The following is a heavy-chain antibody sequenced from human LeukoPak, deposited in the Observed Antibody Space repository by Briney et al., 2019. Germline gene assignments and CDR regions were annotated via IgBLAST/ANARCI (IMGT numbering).Heavy chain of an antibody. CDR1: GFSFSSYG. CDR3: AKGYSSGYYNSFDY. D-gene: IGHD6-19*01. CDR2: IRYDENDK. J-gene: IGHJ4*02. Sequence: GGPLRLSCAASGFSFSSYGMHWVRQAPGKGLEWVAFIRYDENDKYYADSVKGRFTISRDNSKNTLYLQMNTLRPEDTAVYYCAKGYSSGYYNSFDYWGQGTLVTVSS. V-gene: IGHV3-30*02.